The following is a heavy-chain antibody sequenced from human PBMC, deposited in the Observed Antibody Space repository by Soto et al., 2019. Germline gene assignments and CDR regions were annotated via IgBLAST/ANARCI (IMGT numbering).Heavy chain of an antibody. CDR2: SLNKALGYTA. Sequence: EVQLVESGGGLAQPGGSLRLSCATSGFTFSDHHMDWVRQAPGKGLECVARSLNKALGYTAEYAASVEGRFTISRDVLRNSLSLQMNSLQAEDTAVYYCVRDSMRWSFDNLGQGILVTVSS. J-gene: IGHJ4*02. V-gene: IGHV3-72*01. CDR1: GFTFSDHH. D-gene: IGHD2-15*01. CDR3: VRDSMRWSFDN.